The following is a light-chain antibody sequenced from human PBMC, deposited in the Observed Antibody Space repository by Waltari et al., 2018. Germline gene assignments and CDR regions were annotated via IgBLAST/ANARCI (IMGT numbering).Light chain of an antibody. J-gene: IGLJ2*01. V-gene: IGLV2-14*01. CDR3: SSYTSSSTPVV. CDR1: SSDVGGYNY. CDR2: EVR. Sequence: QSALTQPASMSGSPGQSITISCTGTSSDVGGYNYVSWYQQHPGKAPKLMIYEVRNRPSGVSNRFSGSKSGNTASLTISGLQAEDEADYYCSSYTSSSTPVVFGGGTKLTVL.